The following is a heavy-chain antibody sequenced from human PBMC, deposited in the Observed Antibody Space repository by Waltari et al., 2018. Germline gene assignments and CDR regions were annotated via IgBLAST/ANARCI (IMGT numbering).Heavy chain of an antibody. CDR3: VREVXGXXXXTXXFNXLXV. V-gene: IGHV7-4-1*02. CDR1: GYTFXXXV. CDR2: IQTNIGRP. Sequence: QVQLVQSGSELKNPGASVRISCKASGYTFXXXVXXXXRXAPGQGLQWMGCIQTNIGRPTYAQGCTGLFVFSVDMSASTAYLQISDLQSEDTGLYFCVREVXGXXXXTXXFNXLXVWGQGXTVTVSS. D-gene: IGHD2-21*01. J-gene: IGHJ6*02.